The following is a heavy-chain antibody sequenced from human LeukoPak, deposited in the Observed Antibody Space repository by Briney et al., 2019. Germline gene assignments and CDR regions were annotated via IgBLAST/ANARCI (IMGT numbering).Heavy chain of an antibody. Sequence: ASVKVSCKASGYTFTSYYMHWVRQAPGQGLEWMGIINPSGGSTSYAQKFQGRVTMTRDMSTSTDYMELSSLRSEDTAVYYCASSSGSYYRSYFDYWGQGTLVTVSS. J-gene: IGHJ4*02. CDR1: GYTFTSYY. CDR3: ASSSGSYYRSYFDY. D-gene: IGHD1-26*01. V-gene: IGHV1-46*01. CDR2: INPSGGST.